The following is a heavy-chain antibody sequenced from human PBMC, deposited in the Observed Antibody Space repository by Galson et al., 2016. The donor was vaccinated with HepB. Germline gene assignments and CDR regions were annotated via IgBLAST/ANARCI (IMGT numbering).Heavy chain of an antibody. D-gene: IGHD3-3*01. Sequence: SLRLSCAASGFTLDDYAMHWVRQAPGKGLEWVSGITWNSGSIGYADSVKGRFTISRDNAKNSLYLQMNSLRAEDTALYYCAKGGRRFLEWRYRGLPFDYWGQGTVVTVSS. CDR3: AKGGRRFLEWRYRGLPFDY. CDR2: ITWNSGSI. V-gene: IGHV3-9*01. J-gene: IGHJ4*02. CDR1: GFTLDDYA.